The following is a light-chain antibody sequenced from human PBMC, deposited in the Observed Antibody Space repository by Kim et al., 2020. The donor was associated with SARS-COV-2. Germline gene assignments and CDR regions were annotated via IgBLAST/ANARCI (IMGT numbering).Light chain of an antibody. J-gene: IGKJ2*01. CDR1: QSVSSNY. CDR3: QQYGRAPRT. CDR2: GAS. V-gene: IGKV3-20*01. Sequence: IVLTQSPGTLSLSPGDRATLSCRASQSVSSNYLAWYQQKPGQAPRLLIYGASSRATGIPDRFSGSGSGTDFTLSISRLEPEDFAVYYCQQYGRAPRTFGQGTKLEIK.